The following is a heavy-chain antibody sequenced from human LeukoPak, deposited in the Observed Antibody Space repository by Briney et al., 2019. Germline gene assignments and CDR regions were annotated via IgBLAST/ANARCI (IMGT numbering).Heavy chain of an antibody. CDR2: IRLDESRK. J-gene: IGHJ4*02. CDR3: ATDRPFCDSSGSGFDY. CDR1: GCTFSSCG. D-gene: IGHD3-22*01. V-gene: IGHV3-30*02. Sequence: PGGTLRLTCAASGCTFSSCGLYWGRLGPGQGLELVAFIRLDESRKYYSDSVKGRFTITSENSKNTQYLQTKSLRAAATAAYYCATDRPFCDSSGSGFDYWGQGTLVTVSS.